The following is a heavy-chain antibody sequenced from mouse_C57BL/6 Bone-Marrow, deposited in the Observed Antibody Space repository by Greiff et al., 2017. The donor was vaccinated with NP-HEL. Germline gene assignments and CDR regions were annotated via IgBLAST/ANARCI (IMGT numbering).Heavy chain of an antibody. CDR3: EVVGDWYFDV. CDR2: IHPNSGST. Sequence: VQLQQPGAELVKPGASVKLSCKASGYTFTSYWMHWVKQRPGQGLEWIGMIHPNSGSTNYNEKFKSKATLTVDKSSSTAYMQLSSLTSEDSAVYYCEVVGDWYFDVWGTGTTVTVSS. V-gene: IGHV1-64*01. D-gene: IGHD1-1*01. CDR1: GYTFTSYW. J-gene: IGHJ1*03.